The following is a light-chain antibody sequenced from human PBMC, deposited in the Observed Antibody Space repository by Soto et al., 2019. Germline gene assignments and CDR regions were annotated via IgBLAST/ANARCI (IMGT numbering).Light chain of an antibody. J-gene: IGKJ1*01. Sequence: EMVLTQSPGTLSLSPGERVTLSCRASQSVSSSYLAWYQQKPGQAPRLLIYGASSRATGIPDRFSGSGSGTDFTLTISRLETEDFAVYYFQQYGSSPWPFGQGTKVEIK. CDR2: GAS. V-gene: IGKV3-20*01. CDR3: QQYGSSPWP. CDR1: QSVSSSY.